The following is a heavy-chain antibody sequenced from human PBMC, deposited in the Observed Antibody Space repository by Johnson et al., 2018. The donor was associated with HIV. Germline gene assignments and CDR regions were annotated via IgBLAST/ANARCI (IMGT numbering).Heavy chain of an antibody. Sequence: VQLVESGGGLVQPGRSLRLSCTASGFTFGDYAMSWVRQAPGKGLEWVGFIRSKAYGGTTEYAASVKGRFSISRDDSKSIAYLQMNSLKTEDTAVYYCTRDVGADAFDIWGQGTMVTVSS. J-gene: IGHJ3*02. CDR3: TRDVGADAFDI. D-gene: IGHD3-16*01. CDR1: GFTFGDYA. V-gene: IGHV3-49*04. CDR2: IRSKAYGGTT.